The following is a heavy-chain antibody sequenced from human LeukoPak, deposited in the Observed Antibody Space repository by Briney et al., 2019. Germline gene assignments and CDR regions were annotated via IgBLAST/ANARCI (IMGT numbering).Heavy chain of an antibody. V-gene: IGHV4-59*01. CDR2: INYRGIT. J-gene: IGHJ2*01. CDR1: GASISDYY. CDR3: ARASYDSTGYFYFDL. D-gene: IGHD3-22*01. Sequence: SETLSLTCTVSGASISDYYWSWIRQPPGKGLEWIGFINYRGITNSNPSLQSRVSISIDTSKNQFSVKLSSVTAADTAVYYCARASYDSTGYFYFDLWGRGTPVTVS.